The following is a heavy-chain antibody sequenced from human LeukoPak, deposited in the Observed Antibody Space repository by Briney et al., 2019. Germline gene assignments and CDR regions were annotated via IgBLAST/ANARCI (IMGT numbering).Heavy chain of an antibody. V-gene: IGHV4-4*07. J-gene: IGHJ5*02. CDR2: IYTSGST. CDR1: GGSISSYY. CDR3: ARDLGAYYDFWSGYSHNWFDP. Sequence: SETLSLTCTVSGGSISSYYWSWIRQPAGKGLEWIGRIYTSGSTNYNPSLKSRVTMSVDTSKNQFSLELSSVTAADTAVYYCARDLGAYYDFWSGYSHNWFDPWGQGTLVTVSS. D-gene: IGHD3-3*01.